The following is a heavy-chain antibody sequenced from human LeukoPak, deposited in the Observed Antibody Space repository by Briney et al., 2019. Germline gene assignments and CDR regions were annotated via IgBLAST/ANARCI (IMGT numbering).Heavy chain of an antibody. Sequence: GGSLRLSCAASGFTFSSYAMSWVRQAPGKGLEWVSAISSSGGNTYYADSVKGRFTISRDNSKNTLYLQMNSLRAEDTAVYYCAKDLVVVPAAIRYYVDVWGKGTTVTVSS. CDR2: ISSSGGNT. CDR1: GFTFSSYA. J-gene: IGHJ6*03. CDR3: AKDLVVVPAAIRYYVDV. D-gene: IGHD2-2*01. V-gene: IGHV3-23*01.